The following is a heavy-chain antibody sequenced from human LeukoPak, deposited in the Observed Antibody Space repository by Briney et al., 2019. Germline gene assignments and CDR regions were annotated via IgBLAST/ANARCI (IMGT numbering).Heavy chain of an antibody. Sequence: SETLSLTCTVSGGSISSYYWSWIRQPAGKGLEWIGRIYTSGSTNYNPSLKSRVTMSVDTSKNQFSLKLSSVTAADTAVYYCARDSGYSGCDYMDVWGQGTTVTVSS. J-gene: IGHJ6*02. CDR1: GGSISSYY. CDR2: IYTSGST. CDR3: ARDSGYSGCDYMDV. D-gene: IGHD5-12*01. V-gene: IGHV4-4*07.